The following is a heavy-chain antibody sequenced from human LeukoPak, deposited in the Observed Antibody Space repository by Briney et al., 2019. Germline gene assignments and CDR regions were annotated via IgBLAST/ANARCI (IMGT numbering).Heavy chain of an antibody. CDR1: GCTSSGSSYY. D-gene: IGHD3-10*01. Sequence: SETLSCTATGAGCTSSGSSYYRWWIRQPPEKMLGLIGSIYYSSSAYYNPSLNRRVTIYVDTSKNQFSLKLSSVTAADTAVYYCARHKGYYYGSGSPNDAFDIWGQGKMVTVSS. V-gene: IGHV4-39*01. J-gene: IGHJ3*02. CDR3: ARHKGYYYGSGSPNDAFDI. CDR2: IYYSSSA.